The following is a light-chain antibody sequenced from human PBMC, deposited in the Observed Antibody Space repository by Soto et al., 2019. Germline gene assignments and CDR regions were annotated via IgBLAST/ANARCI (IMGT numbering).Light chain of an antibody. V-gene: IGLV2-14*03. J-gene: IGLJ1*01. CDR1: SSDVGGYNY. Sequence: QSVLTQPASVSGSPGHSITISCSGTSSDVGGYNYVSWYQQHPGKAPKLMIYDVSNRPSGVSNRFSGSKSDNTASLTISGLQAEDEADYYCSSYISTSTLNVFGTGTKLTVL. CDR2: DVS. CDR3: SSYISTSTLNV.